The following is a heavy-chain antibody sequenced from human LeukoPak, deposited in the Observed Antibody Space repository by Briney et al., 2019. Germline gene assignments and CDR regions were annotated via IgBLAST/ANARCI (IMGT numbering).Heavy chain of an antibody. V-gene: IGHV3-11*06. CDR2: ISSSSSYT. CDR3: AALWSFDY. CDR1: GFTFSDYY. Sequence: GALRLSCAASGFTFSDYYMSWIRQAPGKGLEWVSYISSSSSYTDYADSVKGRFTISRDNSKNTLYLQMHSLRAEDTAVYYCAALWSFDYWGQGTLVSVSS. D-gene: IGHD2-21*01. J-gene: IGHJ4*02.